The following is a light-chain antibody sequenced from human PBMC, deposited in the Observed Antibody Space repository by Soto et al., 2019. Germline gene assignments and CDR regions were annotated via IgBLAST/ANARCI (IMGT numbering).Light chain of an antibody. CDR3: QQYKDWPPVT. Sequence: EILLTQSPATLSVSPGEGVTLSCRASESVSNNLAWYQHKPGRPPRLLIYGASTRATGIPARFSGSGSWTQFTLTISSLQSEDFAIYYCQQYKDWPPVTFGPGTKVEIK. V-gene: IGKV3-15*01. CDR1: ESVSNN. CDR2: GAS. J-gene: IGKJ3*01.